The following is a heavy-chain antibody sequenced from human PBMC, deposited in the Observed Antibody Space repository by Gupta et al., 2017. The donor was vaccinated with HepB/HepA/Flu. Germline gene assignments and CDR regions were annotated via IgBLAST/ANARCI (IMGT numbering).Heavy chain of an antibody. CDR2: INHNSGGT. J-gene: IGHJ6*04. CDR1: GYTFTGYY. V-gene: IGHV1-2*02. Sequence: QVQLVQSGAEVKKPGASVKVSCKASGYTFTGYYMHWVRQAPGQGLEGRGWINHNSGGTNYEQNCQGRVTMRREKSISTADWELSRLGSEDTAVYYCARDRGEGETYYEMDVGGKGTTVTVSS. D-gene: IGHD3-10*01. CDR3: ARDRGEGETYYEMDV.